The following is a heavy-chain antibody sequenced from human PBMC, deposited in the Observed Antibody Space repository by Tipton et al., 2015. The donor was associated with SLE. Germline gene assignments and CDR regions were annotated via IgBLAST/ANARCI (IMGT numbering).Heavy chain of an antibody. CDR1: GGSISSGDYY. Sequence: TLSLTCTVSGGSISSGDYYWSWIRQPPGKGLEWIGYIYYSGSTNYNPSLKSRVTISVDTSKNQFSLKLSSVTAADTAVYYCAGRPLGCSSIGDAFDIWGQGTMVTVSS. CDR3: AGRPLGCSSIGDAFDI. CDR2: IYYSGST. D-gene: IGHD6-13*01. V-gene: IGHV4-61*08. J-gene: IGHJ3*02.